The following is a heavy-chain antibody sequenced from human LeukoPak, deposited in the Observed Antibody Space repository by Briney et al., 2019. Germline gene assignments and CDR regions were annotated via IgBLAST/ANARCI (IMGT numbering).Heavy chain of an antibody. CDR3: AREVLGYCSGGSCYSGAFDI. Sequence: YPGGSLRLSCAASGFTFSSYWMSWVRQAPGKGLEWVANIKQDGSEKYYVDSVKGRFTISRDNAKNSLYLQMNSLRAEDTAVYYCAREVLGYCSGGSCYSGAFDIWGQGTMVTVSS. D-gene: IGHD2-15*01. CDR2: IKQDGSEK. J-gene: IGHJ3*02. CDR1: GFTFSSYW. V-gene: IGHV3-7*01.